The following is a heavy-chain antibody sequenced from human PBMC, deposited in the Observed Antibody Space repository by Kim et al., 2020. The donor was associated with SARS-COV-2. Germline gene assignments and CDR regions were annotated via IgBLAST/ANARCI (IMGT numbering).Heavy chain of an antibody. CDR3: AKGWGSLDY. J-gene: IGHJ4*02. V-gene: IGHV3-30*18. CDR1: GFTFSSYG. D-gene: IGHD3-16*01. CDR2: ISYDGSNK. Sequence: GGSLRLSCAASGFTFSSYGMHWVRQAPGKGLEWVAVISYDGSNKYYADSVKGRFTISRDNSKNTLYLQMNSLRAEDTAVYYCAKGWGSLDYWGQGTLVTVSS.